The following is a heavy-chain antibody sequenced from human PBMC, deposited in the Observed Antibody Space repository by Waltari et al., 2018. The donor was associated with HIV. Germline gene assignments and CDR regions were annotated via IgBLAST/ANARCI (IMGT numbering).Heavy chain of an antibody. CDR2: IYYSGST. CDR1: GGSISSTSYY. Sequence: QLQLQESGPGLVKPSETLSLTCTVSGGSISSTSYYWGCIRSPPRTGLEWIGSIYYSGSTYYNPSLKSRVTISVDTSKNQFSLKLSSVTAADTAVYYCARAVQGYCSGGSCENYFDYWGQGTLVTVSS. V-gene: IGHV4-39*01. D-gene: IGHD2-15*01. CDR3: ARAVQGYCSGGSCENYFDY. J-gene: IGHJ4*02.